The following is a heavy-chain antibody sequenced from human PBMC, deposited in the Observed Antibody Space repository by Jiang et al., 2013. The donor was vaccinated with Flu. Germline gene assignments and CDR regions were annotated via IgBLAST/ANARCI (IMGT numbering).Heavy chain of an antibody. Sequence: PGLVKPSETLSLTCTVSGGSISSSSYYWGWIRQPPGKGLEWIGSIYYSGSTYYNPSLKSRVTISVDTSKNQFSLKLSSVTAADTAVYYCASCGYSGYDFDSWGQGTLVTVSS. J-gene: IGHJ4*02. CDR1: GGSISSSSYY. CDR2: IYYSGST. D-gene: IGHD5-12*01. CDR3: ASCGYSGYDFDS. V-gene: IGHV4-39*01.